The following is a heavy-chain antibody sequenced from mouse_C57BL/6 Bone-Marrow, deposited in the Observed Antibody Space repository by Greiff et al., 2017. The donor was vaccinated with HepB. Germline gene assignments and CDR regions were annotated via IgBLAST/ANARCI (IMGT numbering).Heavy chain of an antibody. CDR2: INPNYGTT. CDR3: ARALVLRSIVTTFAY. D-gene: IGHD2-5*01. V-gene: IGHV1-39*01. J-gene: IGHJ3*01. CDR1: GYSFTDYN. Sequence: EVQRVESGPELVKPGASVKISCKASGYSFTDYNMNWVKQSNGKSLEWIGVINPNYGTTSYNQKFKGKATLTVDQSSSTAYMQLNSLTSEDSAVYYWARALVLRSIVTTFAYWGQGTLVTVSA.